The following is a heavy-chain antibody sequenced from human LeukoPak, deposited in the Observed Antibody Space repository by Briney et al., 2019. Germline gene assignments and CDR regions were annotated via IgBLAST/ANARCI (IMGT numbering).Heavy chain of an antibody. CDR3: GTLLSNGPFDY. J-gene: IGHJ4*02. Sequence: ASVKVSCKASGYTFTSYYMHRVRQAPGQGLEWMGIINPSGGSTSYAQKFQGRVTMTRDTSISTAYMELSGLRFDDTAVYYCGTLLSNGPFDYWGQGSLVTVSS. V-gene: IGHV1-46*01. CDR2: INPSGGST. CDR1: GYTFTSYY.